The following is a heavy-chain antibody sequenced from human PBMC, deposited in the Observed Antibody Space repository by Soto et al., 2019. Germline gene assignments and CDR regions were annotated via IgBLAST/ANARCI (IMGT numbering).Heavy chain of an antibody. V-gene: IGHV3-30*18. Sequence: GGSLRLSCAASGFTFSSYGMHWVRQAPGKGLEWVAVIPYDGSNKYYADSVKGRFTISRDNSKNTLYLQMNSLRAEDTAVYYCAKDFRGYCSSTSCHFDYWGQGTLVTVSS. CDR2: IPYDGSNK. J-gene: IGHJ4*02. D-gene: IGHD2-2*03. CDR3: AKDFRGYCSSTSCHFDY. CDR1: GFTFSSYG.